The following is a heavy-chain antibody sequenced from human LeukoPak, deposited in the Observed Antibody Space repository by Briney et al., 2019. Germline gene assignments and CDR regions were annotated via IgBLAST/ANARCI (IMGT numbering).Heavy chain of an antibody. CDR3: TKTFHGDSSFDH. CDR1: GLXFGNAW. V-gene: IGHV3-15*01. CDR2: IKSKTEGGTT. J-gene: IGHJ5*02. Sequence: GGSLRLSCVASGLXFGNAWMGWVRQAPGKGLECVGRIKSKTEGGTTDYAAPVKGRFTISRDDSKNTLYLQMNSLKTEDTALYYCTKTFHGDSSFDHWGQGTLVTVSS. D-gene: IGHD3-22*01.